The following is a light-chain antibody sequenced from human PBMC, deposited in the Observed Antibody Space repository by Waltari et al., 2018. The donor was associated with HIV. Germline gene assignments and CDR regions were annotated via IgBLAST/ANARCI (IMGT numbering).Light chain of an antibody. J-gene: IGLJ3*02. CDR2: STY. Sequence: QTVVTQEQSFSVSPGGTVTLTCGLRSGSVSPSYYPRWYQQTPGQPPRTLIYSTYSRSSGVPDRFSGSILGNKAALTITGAQVDDESDYYCVLYMGGGISVFGGGTKLTVL. V-gene: IGLV8-61*01. CDR3: VLYMGGGISV. CDR1: SGSVSPSYY.